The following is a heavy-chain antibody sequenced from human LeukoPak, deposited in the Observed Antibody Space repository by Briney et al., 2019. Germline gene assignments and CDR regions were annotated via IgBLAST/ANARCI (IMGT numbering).Heavy chain of an antibody. D-gene: IGHD2-15*01. CDR3: AAGYCSGGSCYPYYYYGMDV. J-gene: IGHJ6*02. Sequence: PWASVKVSCKASGFTFTTSAVQWVRQARGQRLEWIGWIFVGSGNTNYAQKFQERVTVIRDMSTSTAYMELSSLRSEDTAVYYCAAGYCSGGSCYPYYYYGMDVWGQGTTVTVSS. CDR2: IFVGSGNT. CDR1: GFTFTTSA. V-gene: IGHV1-58*01.